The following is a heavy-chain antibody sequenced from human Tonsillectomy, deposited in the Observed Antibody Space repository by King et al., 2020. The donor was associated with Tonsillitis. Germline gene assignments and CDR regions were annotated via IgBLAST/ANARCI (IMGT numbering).Heavy chain of an antibody. CDR2: IYYTGST. D-gene: IGHD2-15*01. CDR1: GGSISSGGNF. V-gene: IGHV4-31*03. Sequence: VQLQESGPGLVKPSQTLSLTCTVSGGSISSGGNFWSWIRQHPGKCLEWIGYIYYTGSTYYIPSLKSRLTMSLDTSKNQFFLRMTSVTAADTAVYHCARGFCSGGSCYSVEYFQPWGQGTLVTVSS. J-gene: IGHJ1*01. CDR3: ARGFCSGGSCYSVEYFQP.